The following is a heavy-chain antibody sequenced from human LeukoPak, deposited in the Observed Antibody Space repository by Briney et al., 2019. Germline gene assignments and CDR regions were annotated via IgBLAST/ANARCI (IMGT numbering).Heavy chain of an antibody. CDR3: AKANNYYDSGAYFYC. V-gene: IGHV3-23*01. Sequence: PGGSLSLSCAASGFTFSSYAMNWVRQTPGKRLERVSVISGSGGSTNYADSVKGRFTISRDNSQNILYLQMSSLRAEDTAVYYCAKANNYYDSGAYFYCWGQGALVIVSS. D-gene: IGHD3-22*01. CDR2: ISGSGGST. J-gene: IGHJ4*02. CDR1: GFTFSSYA.